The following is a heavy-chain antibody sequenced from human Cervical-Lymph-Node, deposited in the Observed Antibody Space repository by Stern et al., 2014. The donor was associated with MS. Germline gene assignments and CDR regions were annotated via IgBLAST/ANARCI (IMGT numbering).Heavy chain of an antibody. Sequence: EVQLVESGGGLVQPGGSLRLSCAASGFTFSSYAMSWVRQAPGKGLEWVSAISGSGGSTYYADSVKGRFTISRDNSKNTLYLQMNSLRAEDTAVYYCAKRLAGYCSGGSCYGGFDYWGQGTLVTVSS. J-gene: IGHJ4*02. D-gene: IGHD2-15*01. V-gene: IGHV3-23*04. CDR1: GFTFSSYA. CDR3: AKRLAGYCSGGSCYGGFDY. CDR2: ISGSGGST.